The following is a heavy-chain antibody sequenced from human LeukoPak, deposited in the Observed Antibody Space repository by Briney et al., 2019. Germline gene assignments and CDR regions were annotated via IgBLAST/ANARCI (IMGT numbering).Heavy chain of an antibody. CDR3: TTDSYCSTTTCYASSNYYYGLDA. CDR2: IYRNADGGTS. D-gene: IGHD2-2*01. CDR1: GFTFSNAW. Sequence: GGSLRLSCAASGFTFSNAWMTWVRQAPGKGMEWVGRIYRNADGGTSDYAAPVKGRFTISRDDSKNTLYLQMNSLKTEDTAVYYCTTDSYCSTTTCYASSNYYYGLDAWGQGTSVTVSS. V-gene: IGHV3-15*05. J-gene: IGHJ6*02.